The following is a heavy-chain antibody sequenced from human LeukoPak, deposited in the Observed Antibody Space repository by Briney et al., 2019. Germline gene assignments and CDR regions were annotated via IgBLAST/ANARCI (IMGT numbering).Heavy chain of an antibody. D-gene: IGHD5-18*01. Sequence: PGRSLRLSCAASGFTFSSYAMHWVRQAPGKGLEWVAVISYDGSNKYYADSVEGRFTISRDNSKNTLYLQMNSLRAEDTAVYYCARGGNNYGYRAKNYFDYWGQGTLVTVSS. CDR3: ARGGNNYGYRAKNYFDY. V-gene: IGHV3-30*04. CDR2: ISYDGSNK. J-gene: IGHJ4*02. CDR1: GFTFSSYA.